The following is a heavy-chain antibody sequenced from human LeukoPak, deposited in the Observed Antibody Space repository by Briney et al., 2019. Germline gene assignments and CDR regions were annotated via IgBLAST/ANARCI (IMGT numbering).Heavy chain of an antibody. V-gene: IGHV4-30-2*01. Sequence: SETLSLTCAVSGGSISSGGYSWSWIRQPPGKGLEWIGYIYHSGSTYYNPPLKSRVTISVDRSKNQFSLKLSSVTAADTAVYYCARAPEDYFDYWGQGTLVTVSS. CDR3: ARAPEDYFDY. CDR2: IYHSGST. J-gene: IGHJ4*02. CDR1: GGSISSGGYS. D-gene: IGHD1-14*01.